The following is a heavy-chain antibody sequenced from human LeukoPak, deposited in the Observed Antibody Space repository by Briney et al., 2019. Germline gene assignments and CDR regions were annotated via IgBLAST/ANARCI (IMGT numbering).Heavy chain of an antibody. CDR2: ISGSGGIT. D-gene: IGHD3-10*01. CDR1: GFTFSSSA. Sequence: PGGSLRLSCAASGFTFSSSAMSWVRQAPGKGLEWVSAISGSGGITYYADSVKGRFTISRDNSNNTLYLQMNSLRAEDTAVYYCAKAPDNLNGGYYGDYWGQGTLVTVSS. J-gene: IGHJ4*02. V-gene: IGHV3-23*01. CDR3: AKAPDNLNGGYYGDY.